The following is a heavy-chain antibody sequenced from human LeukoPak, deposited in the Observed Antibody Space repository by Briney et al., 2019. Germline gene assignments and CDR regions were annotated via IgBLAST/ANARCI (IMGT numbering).Heavy chain of an antibody. V-gene: IGHV3-48*03. D-gene: IGHD6-19*01. J-gene: IGHJ4*02. CDR2: ISSSGITI. Sequence: GGSLRLSCAAFGFTISSCEMNWVRQAPGKGLEWVSYISSSGITIYYADSVKGRFTISRDNAKNSLYLQMNSLRAEDTAVYYCATKVAGTTHFSYWGQGTLVTVSS. CDR3: ATKVAGTTHFSY. CDR1: GFTISSCE.